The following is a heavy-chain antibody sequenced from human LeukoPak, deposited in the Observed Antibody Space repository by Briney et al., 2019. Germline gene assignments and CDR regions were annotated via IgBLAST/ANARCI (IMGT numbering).Heavy chain of an antibody. CDR2: ISYSGGT. V-gene: IGHV4-39*07. D-gene: IGHD4-17*01. CDR1: GGSISSSNYY. CDR3: ARLSTVTTSFDY. Sequence: SETLSLTCTVSGGSISSSNYYWGWIRQPPGKGLEWIGSISYSGGTYYNPSLKSRVTISVDTSKNHFSLKLSSVTAADTAVYYCARLSTVTTSFDYWGQGTLVTVSS. J-gene: IGHJ4*02.